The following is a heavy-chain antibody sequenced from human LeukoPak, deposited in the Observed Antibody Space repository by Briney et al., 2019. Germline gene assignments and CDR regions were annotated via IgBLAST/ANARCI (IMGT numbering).Heavy chain of an antibody. CDR2: ISDYNGNT. CDR3: ARDLYRDSLPVSWFDP. Sequence: ASVKVSCKASGYTVTSYGISWVRQAPEQGLEWMGWISDYNGNTNYAQKLQGRVTMTTDTSTSTAYMELRSLRSDDTAVYYCARDLYRDSLPVSWFDPWGQGTLVTVSS. CDR1: GYTVTSYG. D-gene: IGHD4-11*01. J-gene: IGHJ5*02. V-gene: IGHV1-18*01.